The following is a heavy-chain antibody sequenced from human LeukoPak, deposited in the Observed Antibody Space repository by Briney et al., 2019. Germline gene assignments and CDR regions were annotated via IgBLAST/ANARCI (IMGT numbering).Heavy chain of an antibody. CDR1: GYTFTANY. Sequence: ASVKVSCKASGYTFTANYMHWVRQAPGQGLEWMGRLNPNNGDTTYAQKFQGRVTMTRDTSISTAYMDLSSLRSDDTTVYYCAREGRNWFNAWGQGTLVTVSS. CDR3: AREGRNWFNA. J-gene: IGHJ5*02. V-gene: IGHV1-2*06. CDR2: LNPNNGDT.